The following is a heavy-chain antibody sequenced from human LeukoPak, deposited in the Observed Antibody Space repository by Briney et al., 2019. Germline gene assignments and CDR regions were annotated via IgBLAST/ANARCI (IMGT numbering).Heavy chain of an antibody. CDR3: ASRRADNYDLGDAFDV. D-gene: IGHD3-22*01. CDR1: GGSISSSSYY. Sequence: KASETLSLTCTVSGGSISSSSYYWGWIRQPPGKGLEWIGTLYYSGSTYYNPSLKSRITISEDTSKNQFPLKLRSVTAADTAFYYCASRRADNYDLGDAFDVWGQGTMVTVSS. CDR2: LYYSGST. V-gene: IGHV4-39*06. J-gene: IGHJ3*01.